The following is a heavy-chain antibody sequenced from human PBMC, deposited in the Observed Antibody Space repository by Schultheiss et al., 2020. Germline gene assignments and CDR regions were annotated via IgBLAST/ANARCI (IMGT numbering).Heavy chain of an antibody. Sequence: ASVKVSFKASGYTFTSYAMHWVRQAPGQRLEWMGWISAYNGNTNYAQKLQGRVTMTRDTSISTAYMELSRLRSEDTAVYYCARRSRDSNRGYYYYYTMDAWGPGTTVTVAS. CDR1: GYTFTSYA. V-gene: IGHV1-3*01. CDR3: ARRSRDSNRGYYYYYTMDA. D-gene: IGHD6-13*01. J-gene: IGHJ6*02. CDR2: ISAYNGNT.